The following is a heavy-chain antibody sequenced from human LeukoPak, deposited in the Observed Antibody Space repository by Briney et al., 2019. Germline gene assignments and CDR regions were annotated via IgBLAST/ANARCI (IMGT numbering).Heavy chain of an antibody. CDR3: ASLPTIFGVVPWFDP. V-gene: IGHV3-21*01. Sequence: GGSLRLSCAASGFTFSSYSMNWVRQAPGKGLEWVSSISSSSSYIYYADSVKGRFTISRDNAKNSLYLQMNSLRAEDTAVYYCASLPTIFGVVPWFDPWGQGALVAVSS. J-gene: IGHJ5*02. D-gene: IGHD3-3*01. CDR2: ISSSSSYI. CDR1: GFTFSSYS.